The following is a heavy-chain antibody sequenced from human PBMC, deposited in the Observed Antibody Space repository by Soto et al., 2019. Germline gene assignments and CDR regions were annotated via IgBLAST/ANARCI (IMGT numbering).Heavy chain of an antibody. V-gene: IGHV3-33*01. Sequence: QVQLVESGGGVVQPGRSLRLSCAASGFTFSSYGMHWVLQAPGKGLEWVAVIWYDGSNKYYADSVKGRFTISRDNSKNTLYIQMNSPRAEDTAVYYCARVAPTISSDAFDIWGQGTMVTVSS. CDR3: ARVAPTISSDAFDI. J-gene: IGHJ3*02. D-gene: IGHD3-9*01. CDR1: GFTFSSYG. CDR2: IWYDGSNK.